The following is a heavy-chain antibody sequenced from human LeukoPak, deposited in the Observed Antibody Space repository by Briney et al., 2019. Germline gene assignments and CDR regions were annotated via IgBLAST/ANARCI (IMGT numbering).Heavy chain of an antibody. CDR1: GGSINSYY. D-gene: IGHD3-10*01. CDR3: ASGGYYGSGAFHI. Sequence: RTNTPALRSTVSGGSINSYYWSWIRQPPGNGQKRIGYISYSGSTNYSPSLKSRVIISEDTSKNQFYLKLSSVTAADTAVYYCASGGYYGSGAFHIWGQGTMVTVSS. V-gene: IGHV4-59*13. J-gene: IGHJ3*02. CDR2: ISYSGST.